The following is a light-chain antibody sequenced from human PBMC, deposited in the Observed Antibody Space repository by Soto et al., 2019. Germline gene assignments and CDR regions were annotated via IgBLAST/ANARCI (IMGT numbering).Light chain of an antibody. CDR1: NSNIGSYY. J-gene: IGLJ2*01. CDR2: RNN. CDR3: ATWDDSLSGYVV. V-gene: IGLV1-47*01. Sequence: QAVVTQPPSASGTPGQRVTISCSGSNSNIGSYYVYWYQQFPGTAPKLLIYRNNQRPSGVPDRFSGSKSGTSASLAISGLRSEDEADYYCATWDDSLSGYVVFGGGTKLTVL.